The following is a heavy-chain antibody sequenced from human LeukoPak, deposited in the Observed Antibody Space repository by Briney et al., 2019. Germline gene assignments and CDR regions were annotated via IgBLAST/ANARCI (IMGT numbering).Heavy chain of an antibody. D-gene: IGHD5-24*01. V-gene: IGHV3-21*01. CDR2: ISSSSSYI. J-gene: IGHJ4*02. CDR3: ARFAEMVTFTISFDY. Sequence: GGSLRLSCAASGFTFSSYSMNWVRQAPGKGLEWVSSISSSSSYIYYADSVKGRFTISRDNAKDSLYLQMNSLRAEDTAVYYCARFAEMVTFTISFDYWGQGTLVTVSS. CDR1: GFTFSSYS.